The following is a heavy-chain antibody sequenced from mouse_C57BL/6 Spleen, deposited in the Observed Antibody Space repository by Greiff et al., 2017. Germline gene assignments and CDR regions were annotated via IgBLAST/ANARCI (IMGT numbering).Heavy chain of an antibody. V-gene: IGHV7-3*01. CDR1: GFTFTDYY. J-gene: IGHJ4*01. Sequence: EVKLQESGGGLVQPGGSLSLSCAASGFTFTDYYMSWVRQPPGKALEWLGFIRNKANGYTTEYSASVKGRFTISRDNSQSILYLQMNALRAEDSATYYCARSPYSNSAMDYWGQGTSVTVSS. D-gene: IGHD2-5*01. CDR3: ARSPYSNSAMDY. CDR2: IRNKANGYTT.